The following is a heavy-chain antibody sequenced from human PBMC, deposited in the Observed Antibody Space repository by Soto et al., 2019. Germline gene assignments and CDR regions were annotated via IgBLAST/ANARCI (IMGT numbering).Heavy chain of an antibody. D-gene: IGHD3-10*01. CDR1: GFTFGDYA. CDR2: IRSKAYGGTT. V-gene: IGHV3-49*03. CDR3: TRDMVRGGFLLYYYYGMDV. J-gene: IGHJ6*02. Sequence: HPGGSLRLSCTASGFTFGDYAMSWFRQAPGKGLEWVGFIRSKAYGGTTEYAASVKGRFTISRDDSKSIAYLQMNSLKTEDTAVYYCTRDMVRGGFLLYYYYGMDVWGQGTTVTVSS.